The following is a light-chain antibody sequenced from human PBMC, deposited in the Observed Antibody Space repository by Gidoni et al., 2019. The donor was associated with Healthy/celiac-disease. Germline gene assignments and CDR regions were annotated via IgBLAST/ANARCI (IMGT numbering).Light chain of an antibody. CDR3: QQYGSSPCS. CDR2: GAS. Sequence: EMVLTQSQGTLSLSPGERATLSCRASQSVSSSYLAWYQQKPGQAPRLLIYGASSRATGIPDMFSGSASGTDFPLTISRLEPEDFAVYYCQQYGSSPCSFGQGTKLEIK. CDR1: QSVSSSY. J-gene: IGKJ2*04. V-gene: IGKV3-20*01.